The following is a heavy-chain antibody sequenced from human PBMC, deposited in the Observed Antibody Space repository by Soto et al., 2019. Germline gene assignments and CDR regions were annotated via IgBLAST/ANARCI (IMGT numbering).Heavy chain of an antibody. Sequence: PGGSLRLSCAASGFTFSTFALHWVRQAPGEGLEWVALISHDGRIEKYADSVKGRFTISRDNSKNTLYMQMDSLRLEDTGVYYCARDGLPDDFRSGGSWFDPWGHGTQVTVSS. V-gene: IGHV3-30-3*01. D-gene: IGHD3-3*01. J-gene: IGHJ5*02. CDR1: GFTFSTFA. CDR2: ISHDGRIE. CDR3: ARDGLPDDFRSGGSWFDP.